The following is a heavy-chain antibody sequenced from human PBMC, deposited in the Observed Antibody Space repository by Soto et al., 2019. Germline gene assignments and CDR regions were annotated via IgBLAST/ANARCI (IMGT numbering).Heavy chain of an antibody. V-gene: IGHV4-34*01. J-gene: IGHJ4*01. CDR3: ASTAVVPGGLSIYYFDY. Sequence: QVQLQQWGAGLLKPSETLSLTCAVYGGSFSGYYWSWIRQPPGKGLEWIGEINHSGSTNYNPSLKSRVTISVDTSKNQFSLKLSSVTAADTAVYYCASTAVVPGGLSIYYFDYWGQEPWSPSPQ. CDR2: INHSGST. D-gene: IGHD2-2*01. CDR1: GGSFSGYY.